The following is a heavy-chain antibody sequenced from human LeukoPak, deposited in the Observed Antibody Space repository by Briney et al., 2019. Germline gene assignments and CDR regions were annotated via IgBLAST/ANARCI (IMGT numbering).Heavy chain of an antibody. D-gene: IGHD3-10*01. V-gene: IGHV3-30-3*01. J-gene: IGHJ4*02. Sequence: GGSLRLSCAASGFTFSSYAMHWVRQAPGKGLEWVTVISYDGSNKYYADSVKGRFTISRDNAKNSLYLQMNSLRAEDTAVYYCARDRYYASGTMGYWGQGALVTVSS. CDR3: ARDRYYASGTMGY. CDR2: ISYDGSNK. CDR1: GFTFSSYA.